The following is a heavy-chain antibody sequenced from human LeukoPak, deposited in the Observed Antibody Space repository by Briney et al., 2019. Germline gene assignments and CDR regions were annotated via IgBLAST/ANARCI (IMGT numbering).Heavy chain of an antibody. CDR3: AKRSVVVPAAMGPAFDY. CDR2: ISGSGGST. D-gene: IGHD2-2*01. Sequence: PGGSLRLSCAASGFTFSSYWMSWVRQAPGKGLEWVSAISGSGGSTYYADSVKGRFTISRDNSKNTLYLQMNSLRAEDTAVYYCAKRSVVVPAAMGPAFDYWGQGTLVTVSS. V-gene: IGHV3-23*01. J-gene: IGHJ4*02. CDR1: GFTFSSYW.